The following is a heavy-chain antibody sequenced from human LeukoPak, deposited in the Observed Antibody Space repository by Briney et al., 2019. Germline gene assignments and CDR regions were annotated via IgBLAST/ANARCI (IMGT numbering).Heavy chain of an antibody. D-gene: IGHD3-9*01. V-gene: IGHV3-11*01. CDR3: AKDTARYFDWSNSYDY. Sequence: GGSLRLSCAAPGFTFSDYYMSWIRQAPGKGLEWVSYISSSGSNIYYADSVKGRFTISRDNSKNTLYLQMNSPRAEDTAVYYCAKDTARYFDWSNSYDYWGQGTLVTVSS. CDR2: ISSSGSNI. CDR1: GFTFSDYY. J-gene: IGHJ4*02.